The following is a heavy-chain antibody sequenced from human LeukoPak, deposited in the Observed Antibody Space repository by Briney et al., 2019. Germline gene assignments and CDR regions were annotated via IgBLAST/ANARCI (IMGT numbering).Heavy chain of an antibody. D-gene: IGHD3-22*01. V-gene: IGHV4-4*07. J-gene: IGHJ4*02. CDR2: IYTSGST. CDR3: AREGLGYYDSSGYYYTPLDY. CDR1: GGSISSYY. Sequence: SETLSLTCTVSGGSISSYYWSWIRQPAGKGLEWIGRIYTSGSTNYNPSLKSRVTMSVDTSKNQFSLKLSSVTAADTAVYHCAREGLGYYDSSGYYYTPLDYWGQGTLVTVSS.